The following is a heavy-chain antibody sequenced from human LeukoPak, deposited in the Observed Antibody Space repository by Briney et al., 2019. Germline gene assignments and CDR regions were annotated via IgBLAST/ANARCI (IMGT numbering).Heavy chain of an antibody. Sequence: GGSLRLSCAASGLTFSSHWMHWVLQAPGKGLVWVSRITNDGSSTTYADSVKGRFTISRDNAKNMLYLQVNSLRAEDMAVYYCAKPKVGAKYYYGMDVWGQGTTVTVSS. J-gene: IGHJ6*02. D-gene: IGHD1-26*01. CDR1: GLTFSSHW. CDR2: ITNDGSST. CDR3: AKPKVGAKYYYGMDV. V-gene: IGHV3-74*01.